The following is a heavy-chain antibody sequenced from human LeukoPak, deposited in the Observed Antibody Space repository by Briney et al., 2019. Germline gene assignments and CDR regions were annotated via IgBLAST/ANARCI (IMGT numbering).Heavy chain of an antibody. Sequence: ASETLSLTCTVSGGSISSYYWSWIRQPAGKGLEWIGRIYTSGSTNYNPSLKSRVTMSVDTFKNQFSLKLSSVTAADTAVYYCAREYSSGWYLYFDYWGQGTLVTVSS. CDR3: AREYSSGWYLYFDY. J-gene: IGHJ4*02. D-gene: IGHD6-19*01. V-gene: IGHV4-4*07. CDR2: IYTSGST. CDR1: GGSISSYY.